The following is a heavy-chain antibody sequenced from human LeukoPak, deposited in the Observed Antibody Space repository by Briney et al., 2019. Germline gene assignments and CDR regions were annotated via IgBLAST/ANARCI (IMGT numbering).Heavy chain of an antibody. CDR1: GVSISSSSYY. Sequence: SETLSLTCTVSGVSISSSSYYWGWLRQPPGKGLEWIGSIYYSGSTYYNPSLKSRVTISVDTSKNQFSLKLSSVTAADTAVYYCARALRAATFDYWGQGTLVTVSS. V-gene: IGHV4-39*07. J-gene: IGHJ4*02. D-gene: IGHD2-15*01. CDR3: ARALRAATFDY. CDR2: IYYSGST.